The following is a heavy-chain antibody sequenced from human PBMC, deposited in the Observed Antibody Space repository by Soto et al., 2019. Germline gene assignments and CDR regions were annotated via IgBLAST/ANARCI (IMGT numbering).Heavy chain of an antibody. CDR1: GFTFSDSY. V-gene: IGHV3-11*01. CDR3: ARVSWREKYGMDV. Sequence: GGSLRLSCAASGFTFSDSYISWMRQAPGKGLEWISYITFSGNTVYYADSLKGRFTISRDNAKNSLYLQMNRLRAEDTAVYYCARVSWREKYGMDVWGQGTTVTVSS. CDR2: ITFSGNTV. J-gene: IGHJ6*02.